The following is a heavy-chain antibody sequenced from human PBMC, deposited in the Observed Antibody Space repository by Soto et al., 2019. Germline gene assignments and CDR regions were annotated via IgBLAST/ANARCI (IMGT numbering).Heavy chain of an antibody. V-gene: IGHV4-59*01. CDR3: ARVATPAGYFDWSPDKWHYYMAV. CDR1: GGSISSYY. Sequence: SETLSLTCTVSGGSISSYYWSWIRQPPGKGLEWIGYIYYSGSTNYNPSLKSRVTISVDTPKNQFSLKLSSVTAADTAVYYCARVATPAGYFDWSPDKWHYYMAVWGKGTTVTVSS. J-gene: IGHJ6*03. CDR2: IYYSGST. D-gene: IGHD3-9*01.